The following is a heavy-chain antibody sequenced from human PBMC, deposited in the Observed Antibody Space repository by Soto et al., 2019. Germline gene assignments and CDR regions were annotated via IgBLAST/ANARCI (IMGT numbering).Heavy chain of an antibody. D-gene: IGHD3-16*01. V-gene: IGHV4-39*01. Sequence: QLQLQESGPGLVKPSETLSLTCTVSGGSISSSSYYWGWIRQPPGQGLEWIVSIYYSGSTYSNPPLKSRATMSVDTTKRQFSLPLSAVADADTAGDYGGRLLLGGIALPRSFYLWGRGTPVTVSS. CDR2: IYYSGST. CDR1: GGSISSSSYY. CDR3: GRLLLGGIALPRSFYL. J-gene: IGHJ2*01.